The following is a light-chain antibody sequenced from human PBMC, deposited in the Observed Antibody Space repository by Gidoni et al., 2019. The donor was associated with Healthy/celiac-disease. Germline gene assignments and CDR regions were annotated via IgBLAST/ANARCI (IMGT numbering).Light chain of an antibody. CDR3: QAWDSSTVV. J-gene: IGLJ2*01. CDR1: KLGDKY. Sequence: SYELTQPPSVSVPPGQTASITCSGDKLGDKYACWYQQKPGQSPVLCIYQDSKRPSGIPERFSGSNSGNTDTLTISGTQAMDEADYYCQAWDSSTVVFGGGTKLTVL. CDR2: QDS. V-gene: IGLV3-1*01.